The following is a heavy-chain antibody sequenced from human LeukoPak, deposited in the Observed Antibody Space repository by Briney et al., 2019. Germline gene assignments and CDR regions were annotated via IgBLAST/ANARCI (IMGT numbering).Heavy chain of an antibody. Sequence: ASVKVSCKASGYTFTGYYMHWVRQAPGQGLEWMGWINPNSGGTNYAQKFQGRVTMTRDTSISTAYMELSRLRSDDTAVYYCAREVGFESCFDYWGQGTLVTVSS. D-gene: IGHD1-26*01. V-gene: IGHV1-2*02. CDR3: AREVGFESCFDY. J-gene: IGHJ4*02. CDR1: GYTFTGYY. CDR2: INPNSGGT.